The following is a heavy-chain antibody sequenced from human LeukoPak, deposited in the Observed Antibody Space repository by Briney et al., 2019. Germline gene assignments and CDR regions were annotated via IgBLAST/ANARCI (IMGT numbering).Heavy chain of an antibody. D-gene: IGHD3-10*01. Sequence: SETLSLTCTVSGGSISTYYWSWIRQPAGKGLEWIGRIYTSGSTNYNPSLKSRVTMSVDTSKNQFSLKLSSVTAADTAVYYCARATMVRGVIIRHWFDPWGQGTLVTVSS. V-gene: IGHV4-4*07. CDR3: ARATMVRGVIIRHWFDP. CDR1: GGSISTYY. CDR2: IYTSGST. J-gene: IGHJ5*02.